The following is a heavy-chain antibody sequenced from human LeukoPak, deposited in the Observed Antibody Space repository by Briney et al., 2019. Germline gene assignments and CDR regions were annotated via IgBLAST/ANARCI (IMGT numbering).Heavy chain of an antibody. V-gene: IGHV3-66*01. J-gene: IGHJ4*02. Sequence: GGSLRLSCAASGFTVSSNYMSWVRQAPGKGLELVSVIYSGGDTFYADSVKGRFTISRDNSKNTLYLQMHSLRAEDTAVYYCATGREGPSLDHWGQGTLVTASS. D-gene: IGHD1-26*01. CDR1: GFTVSSNY. CDR3: ATGREGPSLDH. CDR2: IYSGGDT.